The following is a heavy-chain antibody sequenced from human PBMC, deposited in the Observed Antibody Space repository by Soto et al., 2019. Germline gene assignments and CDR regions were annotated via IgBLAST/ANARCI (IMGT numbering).Heavy chain of an antibody. CDR2: IKQDGSEK. CDR1: GFTFSSYW. V-gene: IGHV3-7*03. D-gene: IGHD6-13*01. Sequence: GGSLRLSCAASGFTFSSYWMSWVRQAPGKGLEWVANIKQDGSEKYYVDSVKGRFTISRDSAKNSLYLQMNSLRAEDTAVYYCARHYSSSWYLGAFDIWGXGTMVTVSS. J-gene: IGHJ3*02. CDR3: ARHYSSSWYLGAFDI.